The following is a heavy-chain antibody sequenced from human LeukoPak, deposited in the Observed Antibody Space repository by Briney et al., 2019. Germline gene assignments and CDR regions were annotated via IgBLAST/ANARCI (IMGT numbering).Heavy chain of an antibody. J-gene: IGHJ4*02. CDR3: ARDRLWLYDSSGYPHYYFDY. D-gene: IGHD3-22*01. Sequence: PSETLSLTCAVYGGSFSGYYWSWIRQPPGKGLEWIGEINHSGSTYYNPSLKSRVTISVDTSKNQFSLKLSSVTAADTAVYYCARDRLWLYDSSGYPHYYFDYWGQGTLVTVSS. CDR2: INHSGST. V-gene: IGHV4-34*09. CDR1: GGSFSGYY.